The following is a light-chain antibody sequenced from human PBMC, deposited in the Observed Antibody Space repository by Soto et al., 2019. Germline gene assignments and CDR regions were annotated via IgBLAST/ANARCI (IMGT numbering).Light chain of an antibody. Sequence: QSVLTQPPSVSGSPGQSVTISCTGTSCDVGRYNRVSWYQQPPGTAPKLLIYEVRNRPSGVPDRFSGSRSANTASLTISGLQAEDEADYYCSLYTTNSTFVFGAGSKVTLL. CDR3: SLYTTNSTFV. CDR2: EVR. CDR1: SCDVGRYNR. V-gene: IGLV2-18*01. J-gene: IGLJ1*01.